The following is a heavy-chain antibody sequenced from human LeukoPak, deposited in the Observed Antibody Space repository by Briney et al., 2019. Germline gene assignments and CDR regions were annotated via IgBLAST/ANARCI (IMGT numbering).Heavy chain of an antibody. CDR1: GGSFSGYY. J-gene: IGHJ4*02. V-gene: IGHV4-34*01. CDR2: INHSGST. CDR3: ARVPDPRITIFGVVRRHYFDY. D-gene: IGHD3-3*01. Sequence: PSETLSLTCAVYGGSFSGYYWSWIRQPPGKGLEWIGEINHSGSTNYNPSLKSRVTISVDTSKNQFSLKLSSVTAADTAVYYCARVPDPRITIFGVVRRHYFDYWGQGTLVTVSS.